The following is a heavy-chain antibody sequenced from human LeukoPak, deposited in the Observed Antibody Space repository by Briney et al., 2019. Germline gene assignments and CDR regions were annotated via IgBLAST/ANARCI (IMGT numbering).Heavy chain of an antibody. CDR3: ARNAYSSDWSGDFDY. V-gene: IGHV3-30*04. CDR2: ISYDGSNK. D-gene: IGHD6-19*01. J-gene: IGHJ4*02. Sequence: QPGRSLRLSCAASGFTFSSYAMHWVRQAPGKGLEWVAFISYDGSNKYYADSVKGRFTISRDNSKNTLFLQMNSLRAEDTAVYYCARNAYSSDWSGDFDYWGQGTLVTVSS. CDR1: GFTFSSYA.